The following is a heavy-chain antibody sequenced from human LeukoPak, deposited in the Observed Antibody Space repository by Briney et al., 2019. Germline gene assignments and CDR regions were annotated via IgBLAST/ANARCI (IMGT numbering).Heavy chain of an antibody. CDR3: ARDQGIYNHRIIDS. J-gene: IGHJ4*02. D-gene: IGHD5-12*01. V-gene: IGHV1-18*04. Sequence: ASVKVSCKASGYTFTGHYMHWVRQAPGQGLEWMGWISAYNGNTNFAQEFQGRVTMTTDTSTSTASMELRSLRSDDTAVYYSARDQGIYNHRIIDSWGQGTLVTVSS. CDR1: GYTFTGHY. CDR2: ISAYNGNT.